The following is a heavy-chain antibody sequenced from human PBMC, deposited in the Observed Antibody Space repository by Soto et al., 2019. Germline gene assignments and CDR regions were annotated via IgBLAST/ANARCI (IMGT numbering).Heavy chain of an antibody. J-gene: IGHJ6*03. CDR1: GYTFTSYG. V-gene: IGHV1-18*01. CDR2: ISAYNGNT. D-gene: IGHD2-15*01. CDR3: AREINGGPGDYYYYMDV. Sequence: QVQLVQSGAEVKKPGASVKVSCKASGYTFTSYGISWVRQAPGQGLEWMGWISAYNGNTNHAQKLQGRVTMTTDTSTSTAYMELRSLRSDDTAVYYCAREINGGPGDYYYYMDVWGKGTTVTVSS.